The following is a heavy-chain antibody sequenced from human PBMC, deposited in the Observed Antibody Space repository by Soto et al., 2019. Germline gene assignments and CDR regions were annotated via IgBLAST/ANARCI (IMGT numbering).Heavy chain of an antibody. V-gene: IGHV1-46*03. J-gene: IGHJ5*02. Sequence: ASVKVSCKASGYTFTSYYMHWVRQAPGQGLEWMGIINPSGGSTSYAQKFQGRVTMTRDTSTSTVYMELSSLRSEDTAVYCCARGSTVVVPAAHNWFDPWGQGTLVTVSS. CDR1: GYTFTSYY. D-gene: IGHD2-2*01. CDR2: INPSGGST. CDR3: ARGSTVVVPAAHNWFDP.